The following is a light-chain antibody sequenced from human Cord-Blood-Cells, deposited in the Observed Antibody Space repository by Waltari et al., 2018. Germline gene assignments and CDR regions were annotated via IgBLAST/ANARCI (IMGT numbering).Light chain of an antibody. CDR1: QSFSSY. CDR2: AAS. Sequence: DIQMHQSPSSLSASVGDRVTITCRASQSFSSYLNWDQQKPGKAPKPLIYAASRLQSGVPSRFRGSGAWADFTLTIRSLRPEDFSTYYCQEGYSTTPLTFGRGTRLEN. V-gene: IGKV1-39*01. CDR3: QEGYSTTPLT. J-gene: IGKJ5*01.